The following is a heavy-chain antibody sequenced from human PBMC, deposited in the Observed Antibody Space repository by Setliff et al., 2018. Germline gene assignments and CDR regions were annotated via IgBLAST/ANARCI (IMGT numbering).Heavy chain of an antibody. CDR3: ARESRYYYDNLGTLDY. CDR2: VYSSGGT. V-gene: IGHV4-30-4*08. Sequence: SETLSLTCTVSGGSISSGDYYWSWIRQPPGKGLEWIGYVYSSGGTYYNPSLKSRVSISVDTSKNQFSLKLSSVTAADTAVYYCARESRYYYDNLGTLDYWGQGTLVTVSS. J-gene: IGHJ4*02. CDR1: GGSISSGDYY. D-gene: IGHD3-22*01.